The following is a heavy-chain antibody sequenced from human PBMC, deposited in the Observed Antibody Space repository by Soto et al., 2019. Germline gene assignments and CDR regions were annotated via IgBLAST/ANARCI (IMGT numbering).Heavy chain of an antibody. V-gene: IGHV3-33*01. CDR2: IWYDGSNK. Sequence: GGSLRLSCAASGFTFSSYGMHWVRQAPGKGLEWVAVIWYDGSNKYYADSVKGRFTISRDNFKNTLYLQMNSLRAEDTAVYYCARDSNYDSSGEYTFGGYGMDVWGQGTTVTVSS. CDR3: ARDSNYDSSGEYTFGGYGMDV. CDR1: GFTFSSYG. J-gene: IGHJ6*02. D-gene: IGHD3-22*01.